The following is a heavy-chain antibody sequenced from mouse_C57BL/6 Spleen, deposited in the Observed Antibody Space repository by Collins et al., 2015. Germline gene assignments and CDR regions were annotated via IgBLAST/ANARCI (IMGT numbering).Heavy chain of an antibody. CDR2: IYPGSGNT. CDR1: GYTFTDYY. V-gene: IGHV1-76*01. CDR3: ARRGLHGGDY. J-gene: IGHJ4*01. Sequence: QVQLKQSGAELVRPGASVKLSCKASGYTFTDYYINWVKQRPGQGLEWIARIYPGSGNTYYNEKFKGKATLTAEKSSSTAYMQLSSLTSEDSAVYFCARRGLHGGDYWGQGTSVTVSS.